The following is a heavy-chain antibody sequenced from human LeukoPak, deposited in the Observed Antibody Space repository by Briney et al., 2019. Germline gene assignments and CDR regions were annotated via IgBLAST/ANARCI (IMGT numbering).Heavy chain of an antibody. J-gene: IGHJ6*02. Sequence: GGSLRLSCATSGLTLDDYAMHWVRHAPGKRLEWGSLISEDGGSTYHAASVKGRFTIARDNSKYSLYLQMNSLRTEDTALYYCAKDSSFRELLLDPNPYYDYGMDVWGQGTPVTVSS. D-gene: IGHD3-10*01. V-gene: IGHV3-43*02. CDR2: ISEDGGST. CDR1: GLTLDDYA. CDR3: AKDSSFRELLLDPNPYYDYGMDV.